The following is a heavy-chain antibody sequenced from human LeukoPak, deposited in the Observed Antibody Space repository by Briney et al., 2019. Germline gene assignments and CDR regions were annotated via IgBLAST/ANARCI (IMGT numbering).Heavy chain of an antibody. V-gene: IGHV4-39*07. CDR3: ARDPNGSGSPFDY. D-gene: IGHD3-10*01. CDR2: IYYSGST. J-gene: IGHJ4*02. Sequence: SETLSLTCTVSGGSISSSSYYWGWIRQPPGKGLEWIGNIYYSGSTYYNPSLKSRVTISVDTSKNQFSLKLSSVTAADTAVYYCARDPNGSGSPFDYWGQGTLVTVSS. CDR1: GGSISSSSYY.